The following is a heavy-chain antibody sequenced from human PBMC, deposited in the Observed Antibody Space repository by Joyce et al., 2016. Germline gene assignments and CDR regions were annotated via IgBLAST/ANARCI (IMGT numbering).Heavy chain of an antibody. Sequence: QVQLVQSGAEVKKPGASVKVSCRASGYSLFGYDMHWVRQAPGQALEWMGWINRVRGDKKYSQKLQGRVTMTRDTSASTVYMELSSLRSEDTAGYFCARATGMVALENWGQGTLVTVSS. J-gene: IGHJ4*02. CDR1: GYSLFGYD. CDR3: ARATGMVALEN. CDR2: INRVRGDK. V-gene: IGHV1-3*01. D-gene: IGHD2-8*01.